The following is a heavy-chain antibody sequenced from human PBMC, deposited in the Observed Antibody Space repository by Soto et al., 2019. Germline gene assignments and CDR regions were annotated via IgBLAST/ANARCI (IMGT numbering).Heavy chain of an antibody. CDR2: TYFRSKWLH. CDR3: VKDGGFVGGIDP. J-gene: IGHJ5*02. D-gene: IGHD1-26*01. Sequence: QVLLQQAGPRLVKPSQTLSLTCAISGDSVSSNSASWNWIRQSPSSGLEWQGMTYFRSKWLHEYAYSVRSRINITSDTSKNQFSMQLDSVTPEDTAVYYCVKDGGFVGGIDPWGQGTLVTVSS. CDR1: GDSVSSNSAS. V-gene: IGHV6-1*02.